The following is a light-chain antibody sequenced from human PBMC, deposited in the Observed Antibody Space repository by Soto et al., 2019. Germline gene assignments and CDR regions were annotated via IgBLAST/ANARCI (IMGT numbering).Light chain of an antibody. CDR1: SSDVGGYNY. CDR2: DVS. Sequence: QSVLTQPASVSGSPGQSITISCTGTSSDVGGYNYVSWYQQQPGKAHKVMIYDVSNRPSGVSNRFSGSKSGNTASLTISGLQAEDEADYYCSSYTSSSTLVFGTGTKVTVL. V-gene: IGLV2-14*01. J-gene: IGLJ1*01. CDR3: SSYTSSSTLV.